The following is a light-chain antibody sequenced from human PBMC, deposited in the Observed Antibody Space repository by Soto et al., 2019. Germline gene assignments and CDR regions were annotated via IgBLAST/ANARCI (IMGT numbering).Light chain of an antibody. V-gene: IGLV1-40*01. CDR3: QSYDSSLSGSPVV. Sequence: QAVVTQPPSVSGAPGQRVTISCTGSSSNIGAGYDVHWYQQLPGTAPKLLSYGNSNRPSGVPDRFSGSKSGTSASLAITGLQAEDEADYYCQSYDSSLSGSPVVFGGGTKVTVL. J-gene: IGLJ2*01. CDR2: GNS. CDR1: SSNIGAGYD.